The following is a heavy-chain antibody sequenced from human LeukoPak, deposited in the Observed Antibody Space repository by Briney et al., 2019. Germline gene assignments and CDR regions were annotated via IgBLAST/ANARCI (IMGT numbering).Heavy chain of an antibody. Sequence: ASVKVSCKASGYTFTGYYMHWVRQAPGQGLEWMGWINPNSGGTNYAQKFQGRVTMTRDTSVSTAYMELSRLRSDDTAVYYCARGASGSLLRVIYYYYMDVWGKGTTVTISS. CDR3: ARGASGSLLRVIYYYYMDV. D-gene: IGHD3-10*01. CDR2: INPNSGGT. V-gene: IGHV1-2*02. J-gene: IGHJ6*03. CDR1: GYTFTGYY.